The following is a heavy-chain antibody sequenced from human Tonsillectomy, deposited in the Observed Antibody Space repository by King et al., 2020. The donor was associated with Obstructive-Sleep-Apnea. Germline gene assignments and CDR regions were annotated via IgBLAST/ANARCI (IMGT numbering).Heavy chain of an antibody. V-gene: IGHV3-48*04. CDR1: GFSFSRNS. J-gene: IGHJ4*01. CDR2: ISSSRTTI. D-gene: IGHD3-16*01. CDR3: AVSYYDYIWGSFFVY. Sequence: VQLVESGGGLVQPGGSLRLSCAASGFSFSRNSMNWVRQAPGKGLEWGSYISSSRTTIYYADSVKGRFTISRDNAKNSLYLQMNSLRAEDTAVYYCAVSYYDYIWGSFFVYWGQGTLVTVSS.